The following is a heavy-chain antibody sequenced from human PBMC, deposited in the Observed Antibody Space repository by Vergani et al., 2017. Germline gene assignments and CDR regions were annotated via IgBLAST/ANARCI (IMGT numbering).Heavy chain of an antibody. D-gene: IGHD2/OR15-2a*01. V-gene: IGHV3-33*01. CDR2: IYYDGSKK. CDR3: VREGSYFGSTTCRNPSYVYYYHMDV. J-gene: IGHJ6*03. Sequence: QVQLVESGGGVVQPGRSLRLSCTSSGFTFSTYAMHWVRQAPGKGLECVAIIYYDGSKKYYADSVKGRFTISRDNSRNTLDLLMSSLRAEDTAIYYCVREGSYFGSTTCRNPSYVYYYHMDVWGEGTTVTVSS. CDR1: GFTFSTYA.